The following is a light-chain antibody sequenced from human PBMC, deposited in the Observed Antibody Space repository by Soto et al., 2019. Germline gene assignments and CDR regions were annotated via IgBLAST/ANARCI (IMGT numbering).Light chain of an antibody. J-gene: IGKJ4*01. Sequence: IVLTQSSAILSLSPGERATLSCRASQSVSSSLAWYQQKPGQAPRLLIYDASNRATGIPVRFSGSGSGADFTLTISSLEPEDFAVYYCQQRSNWPLTFGGGTKVEIK. CDR1: QSVSSS. CDR3: QQRSNWPLT. CDR2: DAS. V-gene: IGKV3-11*01.